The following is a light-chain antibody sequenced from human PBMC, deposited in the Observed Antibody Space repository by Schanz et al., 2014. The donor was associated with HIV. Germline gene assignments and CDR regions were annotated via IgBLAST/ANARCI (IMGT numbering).Light chain of an antibody. CDR1: SNDVGTTNR. CDR2: EVT. V-gene: IGLV2-14*02. CDR3: SSYTSSSTVV. Sequence: QSALTQPASVSGSPGQSITISCTGTSNDVGTTNRVSWYQQHPDKAPKLIIYEVTERPPGVSNRFSGSKSGNTASLTISGLQAEDEADYYCSSYTSSSTVVFGGGTKLTVL. J-gene: IGLJ2*01.